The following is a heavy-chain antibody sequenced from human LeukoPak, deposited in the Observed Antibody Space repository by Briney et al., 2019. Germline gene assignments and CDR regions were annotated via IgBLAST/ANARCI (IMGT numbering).Heavy chain of an antibody. D-gene: IGHD6-19*01. Sequence: ASVKVSCKVSGYTHTELSMHWVRQAPGKGLEWMGGFDVEGGETIYARKFQGRVTMTEDTSTDTAYMELSSLRSDDTAVYYCARGPYSSGWYRVYYYYMDVWGKGTTVTISS. CDR3: ARGPYSSGWYRVYYYYMDV. CDR1: GYTHTELS. CDR2: FDVEGGET. V-gene: IGHV1-24*01. J-gene: IGHJ6*03.